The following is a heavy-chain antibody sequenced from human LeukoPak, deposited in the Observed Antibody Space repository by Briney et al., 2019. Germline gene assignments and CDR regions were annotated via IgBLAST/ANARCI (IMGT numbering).Heavy chain of an antibody. CDR3: ARWGSYRADY. CDR2: IHYSGRT. J-gene: IGHJ4*02. Sequence: SETLSLTCTVSGGSISSGTYYWGCIRRSPGKGLEWIASIHYSGRTNCNPSLKSRVTISVDTSKNQFSLKLSSVTAADTAVYYCARWGSYRADYWGQGSLVTVSS. D-gene: IGHD3-16*02. CDR1: GGSISSGTYY. V-gene: IGHV4-39*01.